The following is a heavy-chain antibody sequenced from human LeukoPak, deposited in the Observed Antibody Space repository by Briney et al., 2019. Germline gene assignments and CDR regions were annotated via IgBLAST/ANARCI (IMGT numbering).Heavy chain of an antibody. D-gene: IGHD4-17*01. Sequence: GGSLRLSCAASGFTFSSYAMSWVRQAPGKGLEWVSSISSSSSYIYYADSVKGRFTISRDNAKNSLYLQMNSLRAEDTAVYYCARLYGDYLAHDYWGQGTLVTVSS. CDR1: GFTFSSYA. CDR3: ARLYGDYLAHDY. J-gene: IGHJ4*02. CDR2: ISSSSSYI. V-gene: IGHV3-21*01.